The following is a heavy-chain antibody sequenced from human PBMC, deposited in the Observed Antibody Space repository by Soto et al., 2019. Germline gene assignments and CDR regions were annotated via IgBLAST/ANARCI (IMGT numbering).Heavy chain of an antibody. V-gene: IGHV1-69*12. D-gene: IGHD5-12*01. CDR3: ASGIRLWLRRINNGYSG. CDR2: IIPMFGTA. CDR1: GGTFSTYA. Sequence: QVQLVQSGAEVKKPESSVKVSCKAPGGTFSTYAISWVRQAPGQGLEWMGGIIPMFGTAHYAQRFQDRVTLTADEFTNTVYMELSRLRSEATAVYFCASGIRLWLRRINNGYSGWGQGTLVTVSS. J-gene: IGHJ4*02.